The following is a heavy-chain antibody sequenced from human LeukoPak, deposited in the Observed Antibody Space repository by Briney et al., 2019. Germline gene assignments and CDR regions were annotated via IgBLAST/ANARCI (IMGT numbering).Heavy chain of an antibody. CDR3: ARDLFFKSERDY. Sequence: SETLSLTCTVSGGSISSYYWTWIRQPPGKGLEWIGYIYYNGNIAYNPSLKSRVTISVDKSKNQFSLRLNSVTATDTAIYYCARDLFFKSERDYWGQGTLVTVSS. V-gene: IGHV4-59*12. D-gene: IGHD2-21*01. CDR2: IYYNGNI. CDR1: GGSISSYY. J-gene: IGHJ4*02.